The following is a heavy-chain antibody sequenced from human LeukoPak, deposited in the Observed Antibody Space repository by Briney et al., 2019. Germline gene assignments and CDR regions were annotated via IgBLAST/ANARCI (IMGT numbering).Heavy chain of an antibody. CDR3: ARAWEGWRGYYYGMDV. D-gene: IGHD6-19*01. CDR1: GFTFSSYG. V-gene: IGHV3-33*01. Sequence: GGSLRLSCAASGFTFSSYGVHWVRQAPGKGLEWVAVIWYDGSNKYYADSVKGRFTISRDNSKNTLYLQMNSLRAEDTAVYYCARAWEGWRGYYYGMDVWGQGTTVTVSS. CDR2: IWYDGSNK. J-gene: IGHJ6*02.